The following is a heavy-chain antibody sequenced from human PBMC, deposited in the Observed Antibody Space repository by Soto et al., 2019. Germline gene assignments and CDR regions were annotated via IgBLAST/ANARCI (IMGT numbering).Heavy chain of an antibody. CDR1: GDSVSSNSAA. CDR2: TYYRSKWYN. V-gene: IGHV6-1*01. J-gene: IGHJ3*02. D-gene: IGHD6-19*01. CDR3: ASAGIAVAGTIVGAFDI. Sequence: PSQTLSLTCAISGDSVSSNSAAWNWIRQSPSRGLEWLGRTYYRSKWYNDYAVSVKSRITINPDTSKNQFSLQLNSVTPEDTAVYYCASAGIAVAGTIVGAFDIWGQGTMVTVSS.